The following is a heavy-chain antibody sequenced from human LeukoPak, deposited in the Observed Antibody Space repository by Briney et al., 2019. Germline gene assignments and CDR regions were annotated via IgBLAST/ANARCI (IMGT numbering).Heavy chain of an antibody. D-gene: IGHD4-17*01. V-gene: IGHV1-2*02. Sequence: ASVKVSCKASGYTFTGYYMHWVRQAPGQGLEWMGWINPNSGGTKYAQKFQGRATMTRNTSISTVYMELSSLRSDDTAVYYCASRATTVTGYYYYYMDVWGKGTTVTVSS. CDR3: ASRATTVTGYYYYYMDV. CDR1: GYTFTGYY. CDR2: INPNSGGT. J-gene: IGHJ6*03.